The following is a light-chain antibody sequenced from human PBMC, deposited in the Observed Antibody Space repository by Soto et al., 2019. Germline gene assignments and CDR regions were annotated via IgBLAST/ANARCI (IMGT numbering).Light chain of an antibody. CDR2: DAS. CDR3: QQYNSYSPWT. CDR1: QSIGSW. Sequence: DVQTTQTPSILSASGGERVVRSCRGSQSIGSWLAWYQQKPGKAPKLLIYDASSLESGVPSRFSGSGSGTEFTLTISSLQPDDFATYYCQQYNSYSPWTFGQGTKVDI. V-gene: IGKV1-5*01. J-gene: IGKJ1*01.